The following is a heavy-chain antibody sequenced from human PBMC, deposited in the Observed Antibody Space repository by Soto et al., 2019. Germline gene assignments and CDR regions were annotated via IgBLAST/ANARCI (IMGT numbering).Heavy chain of an antibody. CDR3: ARAPNPYGDYVLDY. CDR2: ISSSSSYI. J-gene: IGHJ4*02. CDR1: GFTFSSYS. D-gene: IGHD4-17*01. V-gene: IGHV3-21*01. Sequence: PGGSLRLSCAASGFTFSSYSMNWVRQAPGKGLEWVSSISSSSSYIYYADSVKGRFTISRDNAKNSLYLQMNSLRAEDTAVYYCARAPNPYGDYVLDYWGQGTLVTVSS.